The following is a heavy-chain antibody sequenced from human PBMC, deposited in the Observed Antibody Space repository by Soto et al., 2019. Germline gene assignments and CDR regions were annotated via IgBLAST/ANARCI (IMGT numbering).Heavy chain of an antibody. CDR1: GYTFTCYA. J-gene: IGHJ6*02. CDR3: ARVRYYGSGTFRDGMDV. D-gene: IGHD3-10*01. CDR2: INAGNGNT. V-gene: IGHV1-3*01. Sequence: QVQLVQSGAEVKKPGASVKVSCKASGYTFTCYAMHWVRQAPGQRLEWMGWINAGNGNTKYSQKFQGRVTITRDTSASTAYMELSSLRSEDTAVYYCARVRYYGSGTFRDGMDVWGQGTTVTVSS.